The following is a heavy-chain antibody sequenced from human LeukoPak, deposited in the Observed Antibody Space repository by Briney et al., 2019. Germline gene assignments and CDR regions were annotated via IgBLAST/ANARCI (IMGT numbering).Heavy chain of an antibody. CDR1: GFTFSTYT. V-gene: IGHV3-23*01. CDR3: ADDFESPH. CDR2: ISGTTTST. Sequence: GGSLRLSCAASGFTFSTYTLTWVCQAPGEGLEWVSAISGTTTSTYYADSVKGRFTISRDKSKNTLYLQVNSLRAEDTAVYYCADDFESPHWGQGTLVTVSS. J-gene: IGHJ4*02. D-gene: IGHD3-9*01.